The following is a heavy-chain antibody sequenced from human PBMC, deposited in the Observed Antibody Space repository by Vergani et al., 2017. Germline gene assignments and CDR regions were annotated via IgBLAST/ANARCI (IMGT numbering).Heavy chain of an antibody. D-gene: IGHD1-26*01. V-gene: IGHV4-34*01. CDR3: ARRAERWETLLRDDFDV. Sequence: QVQLQQWDPGLLKPSETLSLTCAVYGGSLSGYYWSWIRLAPGKGLEWIGEINHSGTINYNPTLKSPFNVSIDTSRDHFSLKLRSVSAADTAVYFCARRAERWETLLRDDFDVWGQGTFVTVSP. CDR2: INHSGTI. CDR1: GGSLSGYY. J-gene: IGHJ3*01.